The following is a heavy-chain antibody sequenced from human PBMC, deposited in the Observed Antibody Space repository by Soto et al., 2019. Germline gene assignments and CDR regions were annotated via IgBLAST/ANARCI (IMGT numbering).Heavy chain of an antibody. CDR3: ARARGTAGKRYFDY. V-gene: IGHV4-59*01. J-gene: IGHJ4*02. CDR1: GGSMIAYY. CDR2: TYYSGST. Sequence: PSETLSLTCTVSGGSMIAYYWNWMRQPPGKGLQWIGYTYYSGSTTYNPSLKSRVTISVDSSKNQFSLKLDSVTPADTAVYYCARARGTAGKRYFDYWGPGTLVTSPQ. D-gene: IGHD6-13*01.